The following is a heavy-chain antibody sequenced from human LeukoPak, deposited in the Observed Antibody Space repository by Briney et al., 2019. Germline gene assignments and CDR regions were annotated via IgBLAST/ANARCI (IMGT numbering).Heavy chain of an antibody. D-gene: IGHD3-22*01. V-gene: IGHV4-59*12. J-gene: IGHJ4*02. CDR1: GGSFSGYY. Sequence: SETLSLTCAVYGGSFSGYYWSWIRQPPGKGLEWIGYIYYSGSTNYNPSLKSRVTISVDTSKNQFSLKLSSVTAADTAVYYCARGRNYDSSGYIDYWGQGTLVTVSS. CDR3: ARGRNYDSSGYIDY. CDR2: IYYSGST.